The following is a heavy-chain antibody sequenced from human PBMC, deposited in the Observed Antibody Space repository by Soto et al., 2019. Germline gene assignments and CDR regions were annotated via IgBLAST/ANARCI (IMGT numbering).Heavy chain of an antibody. J-gene: IGHJ6*02. CDR2: ISAYNGNT. Sequence: VASVKVSCKASGYTFTSYGISWVRQAPGQGLEWMGWISAYNGNTNYAQKLQGRVTMTTDTSTSTAYMELRSLRSDDTAVYHCARTVVVTAIQYYYYGMDVWGQGTTVTVSS. V-gene: IGHV1-18*01. CDR1: GYTFTSYG. D-gene: IGHD2-21*02. CDR3: ARTVVVTAIQYYYYGMDV.